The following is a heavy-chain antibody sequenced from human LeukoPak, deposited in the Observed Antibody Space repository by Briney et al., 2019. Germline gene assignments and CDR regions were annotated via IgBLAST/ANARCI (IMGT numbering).Heavy chain of an antibody. D-gene: IGHD1-7*01. CDR1: GFTFNSYW. CDR2: IKQDGSEK. V-gene: IGHV3-7*01. J-gene: IGHJ4*02. Sequence: PGGSLRLSCAASGFTFNSYWMSWVRQAPGKGLEWVANIKQDGSEKYYVDSVKGRFTISRDNAKNSLYLQMNSLRAEDTAVYYCAREGWNYQLDYWGQGTLATVSS. CDR3: AREGWNYQLDY.